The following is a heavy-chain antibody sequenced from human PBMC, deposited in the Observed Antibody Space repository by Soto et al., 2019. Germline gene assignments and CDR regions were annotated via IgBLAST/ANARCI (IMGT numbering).Heavy chain of an antibody. CDR3: AGDLERRTATVYDY. D-gene: IGHD4-17*01. V-gene: IGHV1-46*01. J-gene: IGHJ4*02. CDR1: ADTFTSYY. CDR2: INPNGGST. Sequence: ASVKVSCKAPADTFTSYYIHWVRQAPGHGLEWMGIINPNGGSTRFAQTFQGRITMTTDTSTSTVYMELRSLRSEDTAVYYCAGDLERRTATVYDYWGQGTLVTVSS.